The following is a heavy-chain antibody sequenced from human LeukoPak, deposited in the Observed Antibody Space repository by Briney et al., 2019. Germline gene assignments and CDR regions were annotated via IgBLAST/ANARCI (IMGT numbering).Heavy chain of an antibody. V-gene: IGHV1-69*05. Sequence: SVKVSCKASGGTFSSYAISWVRQAPGQGLEWMGRIIPIFGTANYAQKFQGRVTITTDESTSTAYMEPSSLRSEDTAVYYCARDWAALTYCGGDCYGGYFDYWGQGTLVTVSS. J-gene: IGHJ4*02. CDR2: IIPIFGTA. D-gene: IGHD2-21*02. CDR3: ARDWAALTYCGGDCYGGYFDY. CDR1: GGTFSSYA.